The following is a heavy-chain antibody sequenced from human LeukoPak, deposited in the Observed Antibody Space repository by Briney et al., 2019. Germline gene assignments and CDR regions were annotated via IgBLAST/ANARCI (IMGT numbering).Heavy chain of an antibody. CDR3: ARDGENYDFWSGYYRPHGGDNWFDP. J-gene: IGHJ5*02. V-gene: IGHV3-30-3*01. CDR1: GFTFSSYA. Sequence: PGGSLRLSCAASGFTFSSYAMHWVRQAPGKGLEWVAVISYDGSNKYYADSVKGRFTISRDNSKNTLYLQMNSLRAEDTAVYYCARDGENYDFWSGYYRPHGGDNWFDPWGQGTLVTVSS. D-gene: IGHD3-3*01. CDR2: ISYDGSNK.